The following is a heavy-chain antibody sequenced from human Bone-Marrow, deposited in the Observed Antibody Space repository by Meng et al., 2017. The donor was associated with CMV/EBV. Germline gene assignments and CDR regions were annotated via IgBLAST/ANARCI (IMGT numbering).Heavy chain of an antibody. D-gene: IGHD3-16*02. CDR2: IIPILGIA. Sequence: SVKVSCKASGGTFSSYAISWVRQAPGQGLEWMGGIIPILGIANYAQKFQGRVTITADKSTSTAYMELSSLRSEDTAVYYCARAPRYDYVWGSYRYTGGFDYWGQGTLVPVSS. CDR3: ARAPRYDYVWGSYRYTGGFDY. CDR1: GGTFSSYA. V-gene: IGHV1-69*10. J-gene: IGHJ4*02.